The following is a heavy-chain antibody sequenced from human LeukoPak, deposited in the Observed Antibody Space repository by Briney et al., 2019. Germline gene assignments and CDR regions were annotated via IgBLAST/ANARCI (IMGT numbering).Heavy chain of an antibody. CDR3: ARLLEPATGYYMDV. V-gene: IGHV6-1*01. D-gene: IGHD5-24*01. Sequence: SQTLSLTCGISGDSVSSNSVAWNCIRQSPSRGLECLGRTYYGSKWYYDYAGSVKSRITINPDTSKNQFSLQLNSVTPEDTAVYYCARLLEPATGYYMDVWGKGTTVTISS. CDR2: TYYGSKWYY. CDR1: GDSVSSNSVA. J-gene: IGHJ6*03.